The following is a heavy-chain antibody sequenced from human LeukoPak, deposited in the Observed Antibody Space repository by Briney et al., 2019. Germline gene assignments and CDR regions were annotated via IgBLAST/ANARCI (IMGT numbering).Heavy chain of an antibody. CDR2: MNPNRGNT. V-gene: IGHV1-8*01. CDR3: ATSVDYGGNSDPFDY. Sequence: ASVKVSCKASGYPFTSFQINWVRQATGQGLEWMGWMNPNRGNTGYAQQFQGRVTMTRNTSISTAYMELSSLRSEDTAVYYCATSVDYGGNSDPFDYWGQGTLVTVSS. D-gene: IGHD4-23*01. CDR1: GYPFTSFQ. J-gene: IGHJ4*02.